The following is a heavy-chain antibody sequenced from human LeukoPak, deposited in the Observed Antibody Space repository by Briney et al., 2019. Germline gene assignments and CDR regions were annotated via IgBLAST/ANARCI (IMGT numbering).Heavy chain of an antibody. V-gene: IGHV1-18*01. CDR3: ASAGYYDGSGLHY. J-gene: IGHJ4*02. Sequence: GASVKVSCKTSGYSFTSYGINWIRQAPGQGLEWMGWINPYNDNTKYAHKLQDRVTMTTDASTRTAYMELRNLRSDDTAMYYCASAGYYDGSGLHYWGQGTLVTVSS. CDR2: INPYNDNT. D-gene: IGHD3-22*01. CDR1: GYSFTSYG.